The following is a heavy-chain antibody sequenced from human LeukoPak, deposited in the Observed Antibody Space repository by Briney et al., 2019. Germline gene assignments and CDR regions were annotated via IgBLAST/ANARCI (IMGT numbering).Heavy chain of an antibody. CDR2: IIPIFGTA. V-gene: IGHV1-69*13. J-gene: IGHJ4*02. Sequence: ASVKVSCKASGYTFTGYYMHWVRQAPGQGLEWMGGIIPIFGTANYAQKFQGRVTITADESTSTAYMELSSLRSEDTAVYYCARWGDGGNFPAPRHPKYYFDYWGQGTLVTVSS. CDR3: ARWGDGGNFPAPRHPKYYFDY. D-gene: IGHD4-23*01. CDR1: GYTFTGYY.